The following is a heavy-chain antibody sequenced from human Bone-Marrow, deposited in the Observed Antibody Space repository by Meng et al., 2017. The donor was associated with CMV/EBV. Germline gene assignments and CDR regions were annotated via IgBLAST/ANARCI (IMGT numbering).Heavy chain of an antibody. J-gene: IGHJ4*02. D-gene: IGHD2-2*01. CDR2: IYSDGRT. Sequence: GESLKISCAASGFTVSSNYMNWVRQAPGKGLEWVSLIYSDGRTYYADSVKGRFTISRDNSKNTLYLQMNSLRAEDTAVYYCARDHYCTSTSCYYNYCDYWGQGKLVNVDS. CDR1: GFTVSSNY. CDR3: ARDHYCTSTSCYYNYCDY. V-gene: IGHV3-66*02.